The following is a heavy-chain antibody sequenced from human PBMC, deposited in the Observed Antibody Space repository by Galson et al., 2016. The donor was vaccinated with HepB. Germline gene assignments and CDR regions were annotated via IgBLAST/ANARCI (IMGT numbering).Heavy chain of an antibody. J-gene: IGHJ6*03. V-gene: IGHV3-53*01. D-gene: IGHD5/OR15-5a*01. CDR2: IYSDGRT. Sequence: SLRLSCAASGFSVSRNYMTWVRQAPGKGLEWVSSIYSDGRTYYADSVKGRFTISRDNSKNTLFLQMNGLRADDTAVYYCARDIYEGAMDVWGKGTTVTV. CDR3: ARDIYEGAMDV. CDR1: GFSVSRNY.